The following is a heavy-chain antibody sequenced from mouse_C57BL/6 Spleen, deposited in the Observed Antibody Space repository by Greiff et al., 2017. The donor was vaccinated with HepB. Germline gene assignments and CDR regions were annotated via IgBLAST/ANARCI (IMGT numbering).Heavy chain of an antibody. Sequence: VQLQQPGAELVRPGTSVKLSCKASVYTFPSYWMHWVKQWPGQGREWIGVIDPSDSYTNYNQKFKGKATWTVDTSSSTSYMQRSILTSDDSAVYYCARWVPYYFDYWGQGTTLTVSS. CDR1: VYTFPSYW. V-gene: IGHV1-59*01. J-gene: IGHJ2*01. CDR3: ARWVPYYFDY. CDR2: IDPSDSYT.